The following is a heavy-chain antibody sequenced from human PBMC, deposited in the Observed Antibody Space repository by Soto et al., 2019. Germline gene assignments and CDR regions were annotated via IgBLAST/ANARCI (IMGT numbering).Heavy chain of an antibody. CDR3: ARLIGEAVANYYYYCMDV. CDR2: IDPSDSYT. V-gene: IGHV5-10-1*01. J-gene: IGHJ6*02. CDR1: GYSFTSYW. D-gene: IGHD6-19*01. Sequence: GESLKISCKGSGYSFTSYWISWVRQMPGKGLEWMGRIDPSDSYTNYSPSFQGHVTISADKSISTAYLQWSSLKASDTAMYYCARLIGEAVANYYYYCMDVWGQGTSVTVSS.